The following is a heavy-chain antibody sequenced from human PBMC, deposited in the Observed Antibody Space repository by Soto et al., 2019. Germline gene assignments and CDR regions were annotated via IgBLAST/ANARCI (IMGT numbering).Heavy chain of an antibody. J-gene: IGHJ3*02. Sequence: GGSLRLSCAASGFTFSSYSMNWVRQAPGKGLEWVSSISSSSSYIYYADSVKGRFTISRENAKNSLYLQMNSLRAEETAVYYCARDEGITMVRGVYAFDIWGQGTMVTVSS. D-gene: IGHD3-10*01. CDR1: GFTFSSYS. CDR3: ARDEGITMVRGVYAFDI. V-gene: IGHV3-21*01. CDR2: ISSSSSYI.